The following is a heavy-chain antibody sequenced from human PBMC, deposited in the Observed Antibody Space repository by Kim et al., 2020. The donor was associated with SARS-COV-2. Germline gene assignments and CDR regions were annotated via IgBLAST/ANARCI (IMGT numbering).Heavy chain of an antibody. Sequence: TEYAASVKGRFTISRDDSKSIAYLQMNSLKTEDTAVYYCTSASYYGDFDYWGQGTLVTVSS. J-gene: IGHJ4*02. V-gene: IGHV3-49*02. CDR3: TSASYYGDFDY. CDR2: T. D-gene: IGHD4-17*01.